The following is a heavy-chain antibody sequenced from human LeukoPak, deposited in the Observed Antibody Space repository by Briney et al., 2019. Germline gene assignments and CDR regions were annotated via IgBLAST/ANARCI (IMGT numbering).Heavy chain of an antibody. Sequence: GGSLRLSCAASGFTFSSYAMSWVRQAPWKGLEWVSAISGSGGSTYYADSVKGRFTISRDNAMNTLYLQMNSLRAEDTAVYYCARVPRGSYSFDYWGQGTLVTVSS. V-gene: IGHV3-23*01. J-gene: IGHJ4*02. CDR1: GFTFSSYA. CDR3: ARVPRGSYSFDY. D-gene: IGHD1-26*01. CDR2: ISGSGGST.